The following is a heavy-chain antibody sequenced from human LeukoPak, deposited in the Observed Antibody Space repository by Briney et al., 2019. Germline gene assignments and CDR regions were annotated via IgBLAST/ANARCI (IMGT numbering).Heavy chain of an antibody. CDR3: ARMYSSSPFDY. V-gene: IGHV3-30-3*01. J-gene: IGHJ4*02. CDR1: GFTFSSYA. Sequence: GGSLRLSCAASGFTFSSYAMHWVRQAPGKGLEWVAVISYDGSNKYYADSVKGRFTISRDNSKNTLYLQMNSLRAEDTAVYYCARMYSSSPFDYWGQGTLVTVSS. D-gene: IGHD6-6*01. CDR2: ISYDGSNK.